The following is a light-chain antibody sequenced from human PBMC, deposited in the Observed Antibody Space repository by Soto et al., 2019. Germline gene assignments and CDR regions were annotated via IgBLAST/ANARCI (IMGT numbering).Light chain of an antibody. CDR3: QQYNNWPPCT. CDR2: GAS. V-gene: IGKV3-15*01. J-gene: IGKJ1*01. Sequence: EIVMTQSLATLSVSPGERATLSCRASQSVSSNLAWYQQKPGQAPRLLIYGASTRATGIPARFSGSGSGTEFTLTIRSLQSEDFAVYYCQQYNNWPPCTFGQGTKVEIK. CDR1: QSVSSN.